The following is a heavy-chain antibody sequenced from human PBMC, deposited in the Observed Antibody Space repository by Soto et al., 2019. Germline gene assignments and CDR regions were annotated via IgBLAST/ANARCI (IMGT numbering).Heavy chain of an antibody. D-gene: IGHD6-6*01. CDR1: GGSFSGYY. CDR3: ARGLGQLDD. V-gene: IGHV4-34*01. CDR2: INHSGST. J-gene: IGHJ4*02. Sequence: PSETLSLTCAVYGGSFSGYYWSWIRQPPGKGLEWIGEINHSGSTNYNPSLKSRVTISVDTSKNQFSLKLSSVTAADTAVYYCARGLGQLDDWGQGTLVTVS.